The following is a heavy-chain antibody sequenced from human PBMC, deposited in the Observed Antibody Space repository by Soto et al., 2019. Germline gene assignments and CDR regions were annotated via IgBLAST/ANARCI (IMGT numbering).Heavy chain of an antibody. D-gene: IGHD3-3*01. J-gene: IGHJ6*02. V-gene: IGHV4-4*02. CDR3: ARRRITTFGVVIAGYGMDV. CDR2: IYHSGTT. Sequence: RSLTCAVSGGSISNNNCWNWVRQPPGKGLEWIGEIYHSGTTNYNPSLISRVTLSLDESKNHFSLTLNSVTAADTAVYYCARRRITTFGVVIAGYGMDVWGQGTKVTVSS. CDR1: GGSISNNNC.